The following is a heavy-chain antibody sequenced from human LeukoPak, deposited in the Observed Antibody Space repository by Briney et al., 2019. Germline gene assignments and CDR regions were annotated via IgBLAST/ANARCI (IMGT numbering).Heavy chain of an antibody. D-gene: IGHD1-26*01. CDR3: AKSVGATTYAFDI. CDR1: GFTFSSYS. Sequence: GGSLRLSCAASGFTFSSYSMNWVRQAPGKGLEWVSSISSSSSYIYYADSVKGRFTISRDNAKNSLYLQMNSLRAEDTAVYYCAKSVGATTYAFDIWGQGTMVTVSS. CDR2: ISSSSSYI. V-gene: IGHV3-21*04. J-gene: IGHJ3*02.